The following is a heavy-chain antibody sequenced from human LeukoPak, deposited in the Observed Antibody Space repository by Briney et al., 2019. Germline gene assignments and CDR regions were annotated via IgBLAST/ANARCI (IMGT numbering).Heavy chain of an antibody. CDR1: GFTFSSYG. Sequence: GGSLRLSCAASGFTFSSYGMHWVRQAPGKGLEWVAVIWYDGSNKYYADSVKGRFTISRDNSKNTLYLQMNSLRADDTAVYYCARVKGYGSGSPLDYWGQETLVTVSS. D-gene: IGHD3-10*01. CDR3: ARVKGYGSGSPLDY. J-gene: IGHJ4*02. V-gene: IGHV3-33*01. CDR2: IWYDGSNK.